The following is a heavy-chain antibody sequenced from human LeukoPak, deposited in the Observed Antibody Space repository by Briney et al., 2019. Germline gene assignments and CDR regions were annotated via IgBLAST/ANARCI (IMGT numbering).Heavy chain of an antibody. Sequence: ASVKVSCKASGYTFTSYGISWVRQAPGQGLEWMGWISAYNGNTNYAQKLQGRVTMTTDTSTTTAYMELRGLRSDDTAVYYCARAEKPNWGNYYYYCMDVWGKGTTVTDSS. CDR1: GYTFTSYG. CDR3: ARAEKPNWGNYYYYCMDV. CDR2: ISAYNGNT. D-gene: IGHD7-27*01. J-gene: IGHJ6*03. V-gene: IGHV1-18*01.